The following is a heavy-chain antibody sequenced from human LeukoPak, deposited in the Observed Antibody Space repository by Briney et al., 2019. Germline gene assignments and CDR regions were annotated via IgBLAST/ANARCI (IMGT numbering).Heavy chain of an antibody. CDR1: GGSISSYY. Sequence: SETLSLTCTVSGGSISSYYWSWIRQPPGKGLEWIGYIYYSGSTNYNPSLKSRVTISVDTSKNQFSLKLSSVTAADTAVYYCARQRTYYDSSGYYYTNFDYGGEGTLVTVSS. CDR3: ARQRTYYDSSGYYYTNFDY. D-gene: IGHD3-22*01. CDR2: IYYSGST. J-gene: IGHJ4*02. V-gene: IGHV4-59*08.